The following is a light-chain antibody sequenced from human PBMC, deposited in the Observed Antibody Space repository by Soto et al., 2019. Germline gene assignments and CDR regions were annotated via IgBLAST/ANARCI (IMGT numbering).Light chain of an antibody. CDR2: KAS. CDR3: QQYNTYPWT. Sequence: DIQMTQSPSTLSASVGDRVTITCRASQSIRSWLAWYQQKPGTAPNLLIYKASGLESGVPSRFSGSGSGTDFTRNISSLQTDDVATYDCQQYNTYPWTFGQGPKVEI. V-gene: IGKV1-5*03. CDR1: QSIRSW. J-gene: IGKJ1*01.